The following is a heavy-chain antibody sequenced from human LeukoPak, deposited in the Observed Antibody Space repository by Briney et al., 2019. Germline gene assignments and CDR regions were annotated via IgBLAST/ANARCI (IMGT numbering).Heavy chain of an antibody. V-gene: IGHV3-23*01. CDR2: TSGSGGST. CDR1: GFTFSSYA. CDR3: AKDHEWLRLGFDY. J-gene: IGHJ4*02. Sequence: GGSLRLSCAASGFTFSSYAMSWVRQAPGKGLEWVSATSGSGGSTYYADSVKGRFTISRDNSKNTLYLQMNSLRAEDTAVYYCAKDHEWLRLGFDYWGQGTLVTVSS. D-gene: IGHD5-12*01.